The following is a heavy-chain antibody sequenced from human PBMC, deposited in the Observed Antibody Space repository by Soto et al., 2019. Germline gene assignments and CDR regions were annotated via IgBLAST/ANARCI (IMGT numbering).Heavy chain of an antibody. CDR1: GGSISSGGYY. D-gene: IGHD2-2*01. CDR3: ARSSTSANYFDY. CDR2: IYYSGST. J-gene: IGHJ4*02. V-gene: IGHV4-31*03. Sequence: QVQLQESGPGLVKPSQTLSLTCTVSGGSISSGGYYWSWIRQHPGKGLEWIGYIYYSGSTYYNPSRKSRVTISVDTSKNQISLKLRSVTAADTAVYYCARSSTSANYFDYWGQGTLVTVSS.